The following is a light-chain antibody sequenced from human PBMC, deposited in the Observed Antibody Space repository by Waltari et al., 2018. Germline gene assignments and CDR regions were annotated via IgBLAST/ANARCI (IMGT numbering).Light chain of an antibody. CDR2: SAS. CDR1: QPLYNY. CDR3: QQSYSLPYS. Sequence: DIQVTQSPSSLSASVGDRVSITCRASQPLYNYLNWYQTKPGKAPKLLFYSASSLQSGVPSRFTGSGSWPDYTLTISGLQPEDFATYSCQQSYSLPYSFGLGTVVEV. V-gene: IGKV1-39*01. J-gene: IGKJ2*03.